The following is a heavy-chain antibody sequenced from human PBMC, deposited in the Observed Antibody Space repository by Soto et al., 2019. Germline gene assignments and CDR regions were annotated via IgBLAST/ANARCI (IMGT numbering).Heavy chain of an antibody. Sequence: QVQLVQSGAEVKKPGSSVKVSCKASGGTFSSYTISWVRQAPGQGLEWMGRIIPILGIANYAQKFQGRVTITADKSTSTAYMELSSLRSEDTAVYYCASSYYYDSSGYFWWFAPWGQGTLVTVSS. CDR3: ASSYYYDSSGYFWWFAP. D-gene: IGHD3-22*01. J-gene: IGHJ5*02. V-gene: IGHV1-69*02. CDR1: GGTFSSYT. CDR2: IIPILGIA.